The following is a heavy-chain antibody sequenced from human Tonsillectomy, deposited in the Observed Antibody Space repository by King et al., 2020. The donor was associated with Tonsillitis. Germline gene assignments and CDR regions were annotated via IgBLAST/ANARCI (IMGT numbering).Heavy chain of an antibody. Sequence: QPQESGPGLVKPSETLSLTCTVSGGSISSSSYYWGWVRQPPGKGLEWIGSIYYSGSTYYNPSLKSRVTISVDTSKNQFSLKLSSVTAADTAVYYCARVKFNYYMDVWGKGTTVTVTS. CDR2: IYYSGST. CDR3: ARVKFNYYMDV. D-gene: IGHD2-21*01. CDR1: GGSISSSSYY. V-gene: IGHV4-39*01. J-gene: IGHJ6*03.